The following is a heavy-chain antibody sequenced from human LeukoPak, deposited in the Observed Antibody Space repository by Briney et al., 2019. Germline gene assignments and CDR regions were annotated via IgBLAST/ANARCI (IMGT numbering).Heavy chain of an antibody. CDR2: IYSSGRT. D-gene: IGHD2-2*02. CDR3: ARDYCSSTSCYTFDY. Sequence: PSETLPLTCTVSGGSISSYYWSWIRQPAGKGLEWIGRIYSSGRTNYNPSLKSRVTMSVDTSKIQFSLKLSSVTAADTAVYYCARDYCSSTSCYTFDYWGQGTLVTVSS. J-gene: IGHJ4*02. V-gene: IGHV4-4*07. CDR1: GGSISSYY.